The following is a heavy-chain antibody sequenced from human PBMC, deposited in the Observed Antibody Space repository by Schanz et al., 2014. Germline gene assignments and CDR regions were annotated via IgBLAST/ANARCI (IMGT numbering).Heavy chain of an antibody. Sequence: EVHLVESGGGFVQPGGSLRLSCAASGFTFSSSWMHWVRQAPGKGLVWVSRTSHDGSFTTFADSVKGRFTISRDNARNTLYLQMNSLRAEDTAVYYCARRYSGRYCFDYWGQGTLVAVSS. V-gene: IGHV3-74*01. CDR2: TSHDGSFT. D-gene: IGHD1-26*01. CDR3: ARRYSGRYCFDY. CDR1: GFTFSSSW. J-gene: IGHJ4*02.